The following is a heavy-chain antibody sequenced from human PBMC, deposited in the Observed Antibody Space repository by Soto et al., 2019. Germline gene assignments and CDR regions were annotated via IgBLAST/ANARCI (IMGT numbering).Heavy chain of an antibody. J-gene: IGHJ4*02. CDR1: GFTFSHVW. V-gene: IGHV3-15*01. Sequence: EVQLVESGGGLVEPGGSLRLSCAASGFTFSHVWMSWVRQAPGKGLEWVARNKRKSDDETRDYAADVKGRFTISRDDSKNTLYPEINSLKPEASAMYYCATEGQMSSVSEWADCFEYWGQGTLVTVSS. CDR2: NKRKSDDETR. CDR3: ATEGQMSSVSEWADCFEY. D-gene: IGHD6-19*01.